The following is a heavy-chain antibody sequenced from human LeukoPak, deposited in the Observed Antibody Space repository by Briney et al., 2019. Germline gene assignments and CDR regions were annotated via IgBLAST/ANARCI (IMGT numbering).Heavy chain of an antibody. CDR1: GFTFSSYA. CDR3: AKSPYRMVRGGEDY. V-gene: IGHV3-23*01. D-gene: IGHD3-10*01. J-gene: IGHJ4*02. CDR2: ISGSGGST. Sequence: GGSLRLSCAASGFTFSSYAMSWVRQAPGKGLEWVSGISGSGGSTYSADSVRGRFTLSRANSKKPLYLQMNSLRAEDTAVYYCAKSPYRMVRGGEDYWGQGTLVTVSS.